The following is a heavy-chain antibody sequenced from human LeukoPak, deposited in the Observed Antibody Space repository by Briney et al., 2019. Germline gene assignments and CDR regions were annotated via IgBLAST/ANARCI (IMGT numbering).Heavy chain of an antibody. D-gene: IGHD3-9*01. CDR3: ARATGYDILTGYQTPYYFDY. CDR2: ISSSSSTI. Sequence: GGSLRLSCAASGFTFSSYSMNWVRQAPGKGLEWVSYISSSSSTIYYADSVKGRFTISRDNAKNSLYLQMNSLRAEDTAVYYCARATGYDILTGYQTPYYFDYWGQGTLVTVSS. V-gene: IGHV3-48*01. J-gene: IGHJ4*02. CDR1: GFTFSSYS.